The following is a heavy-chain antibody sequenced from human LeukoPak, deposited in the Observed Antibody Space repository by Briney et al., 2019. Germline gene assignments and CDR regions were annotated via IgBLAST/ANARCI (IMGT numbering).Heavy chain of an antibody. D-gene: IGHD3-16*01. V-gene: IGHV3-74*01. Sequence: GGSLRLSCAASGFAFSSSWMHWVRQAPGKGLVWVSRINPDASITTYADSVRGRFTISRDNAKKSLYLQMNSLRAEDTAVYYCARDLFDDYSLDYWGQGTLVTVSS. CDR3: ARDLFDDYSLDY. CDR2: INPDASIT. CDR1: GFAFSSSW. J-gene: IGHJ4*02.